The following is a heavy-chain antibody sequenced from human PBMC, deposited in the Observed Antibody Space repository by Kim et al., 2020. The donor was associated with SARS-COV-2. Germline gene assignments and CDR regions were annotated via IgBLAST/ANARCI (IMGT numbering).Heavy chain of an antibody. D-gene: IGHD6-19*01. Sequence: AAPLKGGCTTSRDNSKNTLYLPMNSLRAEDTAVYYCARGSQQWLVRGAFDIWGQGTMVTVSS. J-gene: IGHJ3*02. V-gene: IGHV3-30*01. CDR3: ARGSQQWLVRGAFDI.